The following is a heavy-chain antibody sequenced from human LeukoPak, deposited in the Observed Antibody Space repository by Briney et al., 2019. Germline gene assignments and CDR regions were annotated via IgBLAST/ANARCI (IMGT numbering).Heavy chain of an antibody. D-gene: IGHD1-1*01. Sequence: PGGSLRLSCADSPFTFNGSWMNWVRQAPGKGLEWVANMDPTGSQKLYVDSVRGRFTISKDNPGASLYLDMHSLRAEDTAIYYCAIWTSGNYWGQGTLVTVSS. CDR3: AIWTSGNY. CDR2: MDPTGSQK. CDR1: PFTFNGSW. V-gene: IGHV3-7*01. J-gene: IGHJ4*02.